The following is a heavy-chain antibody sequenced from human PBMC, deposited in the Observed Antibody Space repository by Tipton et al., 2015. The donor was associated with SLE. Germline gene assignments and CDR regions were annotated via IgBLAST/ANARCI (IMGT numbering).Heavy chain of an antibody. J-gene: IGHJ4*02. CDR2: IYYSGST. Sequence: TLSLTCTVSGGSISSSTYYWGYIRQPPGKGLEWIGSIYYSGSTYYNPSLRSRVTISVDMSKNQVSLKLSSVTAADTAVYYCARDSSPLAAAGASPAYWGQGTLVTVSS. CDR1: GGSISSSTYY. D-gene: IGHD6-13*01. V-gene: IGHV4-39*07. CDR3: ARDSSPLAAAGASPAY.